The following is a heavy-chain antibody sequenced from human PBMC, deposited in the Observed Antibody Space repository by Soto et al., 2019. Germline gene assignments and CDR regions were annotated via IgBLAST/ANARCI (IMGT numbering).Heavy chain of an antibody. V-gene: IGHV3-21*01. CDR3: ARRLTTTVTAMGY. D-gene: IGHD2-21*02. CDR2: ISSSSTYT. CDR1: GFTFSTYG. Sequence: GGSLRLSCAASGFTFSTYGMNWVRQAPGKGLEWVSAISSSSTYTYYAYSLKGRFTISRDNSRNTVYLQVNSLRIEDTAVYYCARRLTTTVTAMGYWGQGTPVTVSS. J-gene: IGHJ4*02.